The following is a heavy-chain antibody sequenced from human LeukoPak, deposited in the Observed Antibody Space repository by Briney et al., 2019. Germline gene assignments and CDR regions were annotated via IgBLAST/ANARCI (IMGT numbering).Heavy chain of an antibody. CDR1: GGSISSYY. CDR3: ARQDYYYDSSGLGYFDY. J-gene: IGHJ4*02. V-gene: IGHV4-4*07. Sequence: SKTLSLTCTVSGGSISSYYWSWIRQPAGKGLEWIGRIYTSGSTNYNPSLKSRVTISVDTSKNQFSLKLSSVTAADTAVYYCARQDYYYDSSGLGYFDYWGQGTLVTVSS. D-gene: IGHD3-22*01. CDR2: IYTSGST.